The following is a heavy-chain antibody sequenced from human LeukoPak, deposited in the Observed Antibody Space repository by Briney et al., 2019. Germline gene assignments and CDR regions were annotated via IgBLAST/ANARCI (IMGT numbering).Heavy chain of an antibody. CDR3: ASLGVVPAAIGGNYYYYYMDV. CDR2: IYYSGST. J-gene: IGHJ6*03. Sequence: LETLSLTCTVSGGSIISTTYYWGWIRQPPGKGLEWIGSIYYSGSTYYNPSLKSRVAISVDTSKNQFSLKMRSETAADTAVYYCASLGVVPAAIGGNYYYYYMDVWGKGTTVTVSS. V-gene: IGHV4-39*01. CDR1: GGSIISTTYY. D-gene: IGHD2-2*02.